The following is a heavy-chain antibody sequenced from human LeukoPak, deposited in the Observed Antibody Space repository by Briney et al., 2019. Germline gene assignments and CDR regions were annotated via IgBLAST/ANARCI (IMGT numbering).Heavy chain of an antibody. CDR1: GGFISPYF. D-gene: IGHD3-10*01. J-gene: IGHJ5*02. CDR2: ISYTGST. Sequence: SETLSLTCTLSGGFISPYFWSWFRHPPGKGLEWIGYISYTGSTIYSPSLKSRVTISVDTSKNQFSLQLTSVTAADTAVYYCARDDYRGVTNFDPWGQGTLVTVSS. V-gene: IGHV4-59*01. CDR3: ARDDYRGVTNFDP.